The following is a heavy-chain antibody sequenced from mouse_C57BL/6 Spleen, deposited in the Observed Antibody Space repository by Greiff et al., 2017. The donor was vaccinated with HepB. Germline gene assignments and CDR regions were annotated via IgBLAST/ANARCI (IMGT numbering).Heavy chain of an antibody. CDR2: IRSKSSNDAT. Sequence: EVQLVESDAGLVQPKGSLKLSCAASGFTFNTYAMHWVRQAPGKGLEWVARIRSKSSNDATYYADSVKDIFTTTRDDLQSMLYLQINNQKTADAAMYYCVREMGRVYWYFDVWGTGTTVTVSS. J-gene: IGHJ1*03. CDR3: VREMGRVYWYFDV. CDR1: GFTFNTYA. D-gene: IGHD3-1*01. V-gene: IGHV10-3*01.